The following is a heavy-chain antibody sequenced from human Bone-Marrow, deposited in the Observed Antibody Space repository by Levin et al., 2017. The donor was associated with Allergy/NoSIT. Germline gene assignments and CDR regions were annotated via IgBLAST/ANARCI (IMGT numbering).Heavy chain of an antibody. J-gene: IGHJ4*02. V-gene: IGHV3-33*06. Sequence: GGSLRLSCTASGFNFRSYGMYWVRQAPAKGLEWVAGLWYDGSYQYYADSVKGRFTISRDNPKRTLYLQMNNLRAEDTAVYYCAKSLGGGNSPAGFDFWGQGALVTVSS. CDR2: LWYDGSYQ. CDR1: GFNFRSYG. D-gene: IGHD4-23*01. CDR3: AKSLGGGNSPAGFDF.